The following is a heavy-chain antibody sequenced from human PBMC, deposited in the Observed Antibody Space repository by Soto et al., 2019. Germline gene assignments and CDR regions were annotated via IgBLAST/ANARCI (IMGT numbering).Heavy chain of an antibody. Sequence: PSETLSLTCAVSSGSISSSNWWSWVRQPPGKGLEWIGEIYHSGSTNYNPSLKSRVTISVDKSKNQFSLKLSSVTAADTAVYYCASSGSNYDFWSGYKNYYYYMGVWGKGTTVTVSS. CDR2: IYHSGST. V-gene: IGHV4-4*02. J-gene: IGHJ6*03. D-gene: IGHD3-3*01. CDR1: SGSISSSNW. CDR3: ASSGSNYDFWSGYKNYYYYMGV.